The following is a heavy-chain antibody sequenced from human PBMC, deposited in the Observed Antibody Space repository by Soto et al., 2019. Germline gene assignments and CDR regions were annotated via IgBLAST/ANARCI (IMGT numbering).Heavy chain of an antibody. D-gene: IGHD7-27*01. Sequence: SPTLSLTCAISGDSVSSNTAAWSWIRQSPSRGLEWLGRTYYRSRWYNDYGESVKSRITFNPDTSKNQFSLQLNSVTPEDTAVYYCARDSLGTGVPFDYWGQGALVTVSS. J-gene: IGHJ4*02. CDR3: ARDSLGTGVPFDY. CDR1: GDSVSSNTAA. V-gene: IGHV6-1*01. CDR2: TYYRSRWYN.